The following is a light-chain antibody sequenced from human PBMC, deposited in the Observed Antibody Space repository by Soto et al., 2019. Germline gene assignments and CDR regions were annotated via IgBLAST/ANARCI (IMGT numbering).Light chain of an antibody. J-gene: IGKJ5*01. CDR2: DAS. CDR3: EQYDNLLIS. V-gene: IGKV1-33*01. Sequence: DIQVTQSPSSLSASVGDRVTITCQASQDITNYLNWYQQKPGKAPKLLIYDASNLETGVPSRFRGSGSGTDFTFTISDLQPEDVAKYYCEQYDNLLISFGQGTRLDIK. CDR1: QDITNY.